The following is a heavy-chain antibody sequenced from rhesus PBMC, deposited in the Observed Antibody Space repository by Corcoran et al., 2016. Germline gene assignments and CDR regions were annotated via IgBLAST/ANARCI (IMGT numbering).Heavy chain of an antibody. D-gene: IGHD1-44*02. V-gene: IGHV4-81*01. CDR3: ARGEWFFDL. J-gene: IGHJ2*01. CDR1: GGSISGYH. Sequence: QVHLQESGPGLVKPSETLSLTCTVSGGSISGYHWSWIRQPPGKGLEWIGKIDANTAVTNYNPSLESRVTISKDTSKNQFSLKLTSVPAADTAVYYCARGEWFFDLWGPGTPITISS. CDR2: IDANTAVT.